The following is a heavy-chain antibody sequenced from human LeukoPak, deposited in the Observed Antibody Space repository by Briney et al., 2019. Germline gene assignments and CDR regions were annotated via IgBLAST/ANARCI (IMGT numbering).Heavy chain of an antibody. CDR1: GYTFTSYG. J-gene: IGHJ5*02. D-gene: IGHD6-13*01. CDR2: ISAYNGNT. V-gene: IGHV1-18*01. CDR3: ARRSRYSSSWSFDP. Sequence: GASVKVSCKTSGYTFTSYGVSWVRQAPGQGLEWMGWISAYNGNTDYPQRLQGRVTMTTDTSTNTAYMELRSLNSDDTAVYYCARRSRYSSSWSFDPWGQGTLVTVSS.